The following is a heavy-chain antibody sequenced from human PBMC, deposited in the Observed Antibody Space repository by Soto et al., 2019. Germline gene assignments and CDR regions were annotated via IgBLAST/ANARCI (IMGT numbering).Heavy chain of an antibody. CDR2: IYWDDHK. D-gene: IGHD2-21*01. V-gene: IGHV2-5*02. CDR1: GLSLTTSGVG. J-gene: IGHJ4*02. CDR3: ALLYCGVECYSHAFDY. Sequence: QITLKESGPPLVKPTQTLTLTCTFSGLSLTTSGVGVGWIRQPPGKALEWLALIYWDDHKRYSPSLKSRLTITKDTSKNQVVLTMTNMDPVDSATYYCALLYCGVECYSHAFDYWGQGTLVTVSS.